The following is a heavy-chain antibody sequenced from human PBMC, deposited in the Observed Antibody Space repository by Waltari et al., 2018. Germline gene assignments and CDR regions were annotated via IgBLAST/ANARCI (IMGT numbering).Heavy chain of an antibody. CDR2: ISWNSGSI. J-gene: IGHJ4*02. CDR3: AKDIGDYGIDY. D-gene: IGHD4-17*01. Sequence: EVQLVESGGGLVQPGRSLRLSCAASGFTFDDYAMHWVRQAPGKGLEWVSGISWNSGSIGYADSVKGRFTISRDNAKNSLYLQMNSLRAEDTALYYCAKDIGDYGIDYWGQGTLVTVSS. V-gene: IGHV3-9*01. CDR1: GFTFDDYA.